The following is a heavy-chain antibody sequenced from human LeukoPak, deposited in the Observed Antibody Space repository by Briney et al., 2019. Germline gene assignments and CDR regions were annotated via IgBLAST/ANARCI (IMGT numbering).Heavy chain of an antibody. Sequence: PGGSLRLSCAVSGLAVRSNYVSWVRQAPGKGLEWVAVIYSTGTTFYADSVKGRFTISRDNSKNTLYLQMSSLRVDDTAVYYCAKRGNGERYCSSTGCHYYFDSWGQGTLVTVSS. CDR1: GLAVRSNY. J-gene: IGHJ4*02. V-gene: IGHV3-53*01. CDR2: IYSTGTT. D-gene: IGHD2-2*01. CDR3: AKRGNGERYCSSTGCHYYFDS.